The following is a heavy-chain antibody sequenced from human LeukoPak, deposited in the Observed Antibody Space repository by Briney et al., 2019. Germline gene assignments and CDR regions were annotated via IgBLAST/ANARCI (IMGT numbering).Heavy chain of an antibody. Sequence: PGGSLRLSCTGSGFPFNMFGIHWVRQAPGQGLDWVSGLSRGGGSTNYADSVKGRFTISRDYSKNMVFLQMNSLRPEDTAVYYCEKDQRIRHCSEGVCMEGYYFDYWGQGSLVTVSS. CDR3: EKDQRIRHCSEGVCMEGYYFDY. V-gene: IGHV3-23*01. J-gene: IGHJ4*02. D-gene: IGHD2-8*01. CDR2: LSRGGGST. CDR1: GFPFNMFG.